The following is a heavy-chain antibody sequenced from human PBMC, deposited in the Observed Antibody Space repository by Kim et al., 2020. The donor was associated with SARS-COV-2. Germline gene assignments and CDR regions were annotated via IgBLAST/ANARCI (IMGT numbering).Heavy chain of an antibody. J-gene: IGHJ4*02. CDR2: TI. Sequence: TIYDADSVKGRFTISRDNAKNSLYLQMNSLRAEDTAVYYCARKIIAALDYWGQGTLVTVSS. V-gene: IGHV3-48*03. D-gene: IGHD6-6*01. CDR3: ARKIIAALDY.